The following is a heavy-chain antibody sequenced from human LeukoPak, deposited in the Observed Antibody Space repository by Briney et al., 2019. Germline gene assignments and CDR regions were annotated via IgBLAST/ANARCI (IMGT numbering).Heavy chain of an antibody. D-gene: IGHD5-18*01. CDR2: IYTSGST. J-gene: IGHJ6*03. CDR3: ARVPFQSYGRSPYYMDV. V-gene: IGHV4-59*10. CDR1: GGSFSGYY. Sequence: SETLSLTCAVYGGSFSGYYWSWIRQPAGKGLEWIGRIYTSGSTNYNPSLKSRVTMSVDTSKNQFSLKLNSVTAADTAVYYCARVPFQSYGRSPYYMDVWGKGTTVTVSS.